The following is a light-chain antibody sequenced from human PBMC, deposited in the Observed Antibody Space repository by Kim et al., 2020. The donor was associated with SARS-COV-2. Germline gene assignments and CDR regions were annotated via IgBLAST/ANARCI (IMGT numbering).Light chain of an antibody. CDR3: QQYNNWPLYT. Sequence: VSAGERAIISCRASQSVSSNLAWYQQKPGQAPRLLIYGAPMRATGIPARFSGSGSETEFTLTITSLQSEDFAIYYCQQYNNWPLYTFGQGTKLEI. J-gene: IGKJ2*01. CDR1: QSVSSN. CDR2: GAP. V-gene: IGKV3-15*01.